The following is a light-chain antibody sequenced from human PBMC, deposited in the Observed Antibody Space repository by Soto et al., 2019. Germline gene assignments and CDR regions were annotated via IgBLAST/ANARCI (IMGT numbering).Light chain of an antibody. J-gene: IGLJ1*01. CDR1: SSNIGAGYD. CDR2: GNS. CDR3: QSYDSSRRGYV. Sequence: QAVVTQPPSVSGAPGQRVTISCTGSSSNIGAGYDVHWYQQLPGTAPKLLIYGNSNRPSGVPDRFSGSKSGTSASLATTGLQAEDEADYYCQSYDSSRRGYVFGTGTKLTVL. V-gene: IGLV1-40*01.